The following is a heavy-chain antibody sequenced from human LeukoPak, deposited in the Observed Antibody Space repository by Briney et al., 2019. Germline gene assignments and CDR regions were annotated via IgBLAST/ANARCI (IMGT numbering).Heavy chain of an antibody. CDR1: GFTFSSYS. CDR2: IRYDGSNK. CDR3: AKEGLHDYGDYATDYYYYMDV. V-gene: IGHV3-30*02. J-gene: IGHJ6*03. Sequence: GGSLRLSCAASGFTFSSYSMNWVRQAPGKGLEWVAFIRYDGSNKYYADSVKGRFTISRDNSKNTLYLQMNSLRAEDTAVYYCAKEGLHDYGDYATDYYYYMDVWGKGTTVTVSS. D-gene: IGHD4-17*01.